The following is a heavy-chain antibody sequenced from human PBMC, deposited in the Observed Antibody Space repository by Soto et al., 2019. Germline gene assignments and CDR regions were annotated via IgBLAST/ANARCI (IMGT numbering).Heavy chain of an antibody. Sequence: GGSLRLSCAASGFTFSSYAMSWVRQAPGKGLEWVSAISGSGGSTYYADSVKGRFTISRDNSKNTLYLQMNSPRAEDTAVYYCAKGSTYYDILTGYYSYYMDVWGKGTTVTVSS. CDR3: AKGSTYYDILTGYYSYYMDV. D-gene: IGHD3-9*01. CDR2: ISGSGGST. V-gene: IGHV3-23*01. CDR1: GFTFSSYA. J-gene: IGHJ6*03.